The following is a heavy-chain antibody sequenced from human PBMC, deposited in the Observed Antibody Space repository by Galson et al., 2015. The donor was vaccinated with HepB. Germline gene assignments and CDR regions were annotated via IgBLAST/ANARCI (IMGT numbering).Heavy chain of an antibody. CDR3: ARDLKHSSSPGGYYYMDV. CDR1: GYTFTGYY. J-gene: IGHJ6*03. V-gene: IGHV1-2*02. D-gene: IGHD6-13*01. Sequence: SVKVSCKASGYTFTGYYMHWVRQAPGQGLEWMGWINPNSGGTNYAQKFQGRVTMTRDTSISTAYMELSRLRSDDTAVYYCARDLKHSSSPGGYYYMDVWGTVTMVTVSS. CDR2: INPNSGGT.